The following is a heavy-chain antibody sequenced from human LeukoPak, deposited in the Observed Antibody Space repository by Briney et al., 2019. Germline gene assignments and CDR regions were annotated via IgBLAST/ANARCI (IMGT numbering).Heavy chain of an antibody. CDR2: IYHSGST. CDR3: ARGLVGVWFGEGDAFDI. CDR1: GGSISSGGYY. J-gene: IGHJ3*02. D-gene: IGHD3-10*01. Sequence: SETLSLTCTVSGGSISSGGYYWSWIRQPPGKGLEWIGYIYHSGSTYYNPSLKSRVTISVDRSKNQFSLKLSSVTAADTAVYYCARGLVGVWFGEGDAFDIWGQGTMVTVSS. V-gene: IGHV4-30-2*01.